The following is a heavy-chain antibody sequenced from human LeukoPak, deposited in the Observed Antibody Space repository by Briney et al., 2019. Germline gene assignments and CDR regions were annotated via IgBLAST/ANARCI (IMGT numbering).Heavy chain of an antibody. V-gene: IGHV3-30*01. Sequence: GRSLRLSCTASGFPFSGHAMHWIRQAPGKGPEWLALISYDGSSEFYADSVKGRFTISRDNSKNTLYLQVNSLRSEDTAVYFCAREEEGELPDYWGQGTQVTVSS. D-gene: IGHD1-26*01. CDR2: ISYDGSSE. CDR1: GFPFSGHA. J-gene: IGHJ4*02. CDR3: AREEEGELPDY.